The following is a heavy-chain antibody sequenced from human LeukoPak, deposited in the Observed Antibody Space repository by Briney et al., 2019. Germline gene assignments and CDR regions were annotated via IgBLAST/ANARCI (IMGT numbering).Heavy chain of an antibody. V-gene: IGHV2-70*11. CDR3: ARISYYDSSGYSPCFDY. CDR2: IDWDDDK. J-gene: IGHJ4*02. Sequence: SGPALVKPTQTLTLTCTFSGFSLSTSGMCVSWIRQPPGEALEWLARIDWDDDKYYSTSLKTRLTISKDTSKNQVVLTMTNMDPVDTATYYCARISYYDSSGYSPCFDYWGQGTLVTVSS. CDR1: GFSLSTSGMC. D-gene: IGHD3-22*01.